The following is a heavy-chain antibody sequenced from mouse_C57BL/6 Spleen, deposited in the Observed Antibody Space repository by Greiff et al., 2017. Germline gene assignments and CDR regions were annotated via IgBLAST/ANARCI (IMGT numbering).Heavy chain of an antibody. Sequence: VQLQQPGAELVKPGASVKLSCKASGYTFTSYWMHWVKQRPGQGLEWIGMIHPNSGSTNYNEKFKSKATLTVDKSSSTAYMQLSSLTSEDSAVYYCARGATDYYAMDYWGQGTSVTVSS. D-gene: IGHD3-1*01. CDR3: ARGATDYYAMDY. V-gene: IGHV1-64*01. CDR2: IHPNSGST. CDR1: GYTFTSYW. J-gene: IGHJ4*01.